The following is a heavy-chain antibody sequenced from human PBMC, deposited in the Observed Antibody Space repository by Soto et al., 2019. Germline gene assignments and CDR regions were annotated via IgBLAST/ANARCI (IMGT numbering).Heavy chain of an antibody. Sequence: ASVKVSCKASGYTFTSYGISWVRQAPGQGLEWMGWISAYNGNTNYAQKLQGRVTMTTDTSTSTAYMELRSLRSDDTAVYYCARETDCSGGSCYLSLVDYWGQGTLVTVSS. J-gene: IGHJ4*02. D-gene: IGHD2-15*01. CDR3: ARETDCSGGSCYLSLVDY. CDR2: ISAYNGNT. V-gene: IGHV1-18*01. CDR1: GYTFTSYG.